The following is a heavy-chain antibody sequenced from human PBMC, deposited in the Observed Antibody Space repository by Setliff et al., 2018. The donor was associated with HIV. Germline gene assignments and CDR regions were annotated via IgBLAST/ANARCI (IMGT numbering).Heavy chain of an antibody. V-gene: IGHV4-59*01. CDR1: GGSFSGYY. J-gene: IGHJ3*01. Sequence: SETLSLTCAVYGGSFSGYYWSWIRQPPGKGLEWIGSIYYSGSTNYNPSLKSRVTISVDTSKNQFSLKLSSVTAADTAVYYCAKEGGLYFGMLIHDAIDLWGQGTMVTVSS. CDR2: IYYSGST. CDR3: AKEGGLYFGMLIHDAIDL. D-gene: IGHD3-3*01.